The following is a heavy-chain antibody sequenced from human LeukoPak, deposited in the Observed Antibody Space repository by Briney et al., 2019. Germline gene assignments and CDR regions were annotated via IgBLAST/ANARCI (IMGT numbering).Heavy chain of an antibody. V-gene: IGHV1-2*02. CDR2: VNPNSGGT. D-gene: IGHD5-12*01. CDR1: GYTFTGYY. Sequence: GASVKVSCKASGYTFTGYYMHWVRQAPGQGLEWMGWVNPNSGGTNYAQKFQGRVTMTSDTSISTAYMELSRLRSDDTAVYYCARGGYSGYESYFDYWGQGTLVTVSS. CDR3: ARGGYSGYESYFDY. J-gene: IGHJ4*02.